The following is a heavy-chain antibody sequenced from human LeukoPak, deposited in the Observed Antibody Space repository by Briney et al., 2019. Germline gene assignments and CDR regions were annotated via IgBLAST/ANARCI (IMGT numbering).Heavy chain of an antibody. CDR1: GGSISSSNW. CDR2: IYHSGST. J-gene: IGHJ3*02. V-gene: IGHV4-4*02. D-gene: IGHD5-24*01. Sequence: PSETLSLTCAVSGGSISSSNWWSWVRQPPGKGLEWIGEIYHSGSTNYNPSLKSRVTISVDKSKNQFSLKLSSVTAADTAVYYCAKDGYNYERSDASDIWGQGTMVTVSS. CDR3: AKDGYNYERSDASDI.